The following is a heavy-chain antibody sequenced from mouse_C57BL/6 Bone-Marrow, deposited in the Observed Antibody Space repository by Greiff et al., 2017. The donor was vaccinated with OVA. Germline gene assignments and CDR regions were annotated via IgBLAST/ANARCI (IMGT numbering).Heavy chain of an antibody. CDR2: IWSGGST. CDR3: ARRGGYYGNRFMDY. V-gene: IGHV2-2*01. Sequence: VQLHQSGPGLVQPSQSLSITCTVSGFSLTSYGVHWVRQSPGKGLEWLGVIWSGGSTDYNAAFISRLSISKDNSKSQVFFKMNSLQADDTAIYYCARRGGYYGNRFMDYWGQGASVTVSS. CDR1: GFSLTSYG. D-gene: IGHD1-1*01. J-gene: IGHJ4*01.